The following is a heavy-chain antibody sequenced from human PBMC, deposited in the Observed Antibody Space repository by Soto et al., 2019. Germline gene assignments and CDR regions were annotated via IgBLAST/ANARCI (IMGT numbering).Heavy chain of an antibody. CDR1: GGSISSHY. CDR2: IYYSGSP. D-gene: IGHD4-4*01. J-gene: IGHJ2*01. CDR3: AGGRDDYNGWYLDL. Sequence: QVQLQESGPGLVKPSETLSFTCTVSGGSISSHYRTWIRQSPGKGLEWLGYIYYSGSPNYNPSLERRVTISEDTSKNQFYLQLASVTAADTAVYYCAGGRDDYNGWYLDLWGRGTLVTVSS. V-gene: IGHV4-59*08.